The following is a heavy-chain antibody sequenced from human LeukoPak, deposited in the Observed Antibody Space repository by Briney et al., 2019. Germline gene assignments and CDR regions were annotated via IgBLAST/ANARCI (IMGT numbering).Heavy chain of an antibody. J-gene: IGHJ4*02. Sequence: PSETLSLTCAVSGASISSSNYYWRWVRPSPGKGLEWIGNIYSSGNTYYNASLKSRVTMYIDTSKNQFSLKLSSVTAADTAMYYCAKSNGYGLIDYWGQGTLVTVSS. CDR1: GASISSSNYY. D-gene: IGHD5-12*01. CDR3: AKSNGYGLIDY. CDR2: IYSSGNT. V-gene: IGHV4-39*01.